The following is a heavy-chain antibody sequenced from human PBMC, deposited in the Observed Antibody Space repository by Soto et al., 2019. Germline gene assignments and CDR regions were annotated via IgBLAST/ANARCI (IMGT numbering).Heavy chain of an antibody. D-gene: IGHD5-18*01. Sequence: EVQLVESGGGLVQPGGSLRLSCAASGFTFSSYSMNWVRQAPGKGLEWVSYISSSSSTIYYADSVKGRFTISRDNAKNSLYLQMHSLRDEDTAVYYCARDTVDTAMSYWGQGTLVTVSS. V-gene: IGHV3-48*02. CDR1: GFTFSSYS. CDR2: ISSSSSTI. J-gene: IGHJ4*02. CDR3: ARDTVDTAMSY.